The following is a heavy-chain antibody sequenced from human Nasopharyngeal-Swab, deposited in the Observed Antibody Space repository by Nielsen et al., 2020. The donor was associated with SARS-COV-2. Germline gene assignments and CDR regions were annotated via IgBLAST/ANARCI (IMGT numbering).Heavy chain of an antibody. Sequence: WVRQAPGQGLEWMGWVNPNSGNTGYAQKFQGRVTMTRNTSIGTAYMELSSLRSEDTAVYYCARGPYYYDSSGYRAYYYYMDVWGKGTTVTVSS. CDR2: VNPNSGNT. CDR3: ARGPYYYDSSGYRAYYYYMDV. D-gene: IGHD3-22*01. V-gene: IGHV1-8*01. J-gene: IGHJ6*03.